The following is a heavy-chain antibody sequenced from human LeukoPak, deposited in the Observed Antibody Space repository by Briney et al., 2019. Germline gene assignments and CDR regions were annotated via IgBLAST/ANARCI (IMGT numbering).Heavy chain of an antibody. CDR1: GFSLSSFW. CDR3: ARDRGLRYFDSFDY. J-gene: IGHJ4*02. V-gene: IGHV3-7*03. D-gene: IGHD3-9*01. Sequence: GGSLRLSCVASGFSLSSFWMNWVRQAPGKGLEWVASIKKDGSEKHYVDSVKARFTISRDNAKNSLYLEMNSLRAEDTAVYYCARDRGLRYFDSFDYWGQGALVTVSS. CDR2: IKKDGSEK.